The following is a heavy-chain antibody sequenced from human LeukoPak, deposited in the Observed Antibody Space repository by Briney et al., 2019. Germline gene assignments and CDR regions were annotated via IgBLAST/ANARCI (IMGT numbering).Heavy chain of an antibody. CDR2: ISGSGANT. CDR1: GLTLSNYA. J-gene: IGHJ5*02. D-gene: IGHD6-19*01. Sequence: GGSLRLSCTASGLTLSNYAMTWVRQTPGKGLEWVSGISGSGANTYYADSVKGRFTIFRDNSKNTLYLQMNALRAEDMAVYYCAKGASSGWLLYWFDPWGQGTLVIVS. CDR3: AKGASSGWLLYWFDP. V-gene: IGHV3-23*01.